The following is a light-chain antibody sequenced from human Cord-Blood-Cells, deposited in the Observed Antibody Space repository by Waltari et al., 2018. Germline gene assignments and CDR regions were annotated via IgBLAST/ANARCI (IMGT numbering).Light chain of an antibody. V-gene: IGKV3-20*01. CDR3: HQYGSSPYT. CDR1: QSVSSSY. J-gene: IGKJ2*01. CDR2: GAS. Sequence: EIVLTQSPGTLSLSPGERATLSCRASQSVSSSYLAWYQQKPGQAPGLLSYGASSRATGIPDRFSGSGSGTDFTLTISRLEPEDFAVYYCHQYGSSPYTFGQGTKLEIK.